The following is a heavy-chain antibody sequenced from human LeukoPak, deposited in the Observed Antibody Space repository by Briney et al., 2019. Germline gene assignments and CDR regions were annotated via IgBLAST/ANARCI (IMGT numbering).Heavy chain of an antibody. CDR2: ISYDGSSK. CDR3: AKGLLRYFDWLLYY. D-gene: IGHD3-9*01. CDR1: GFTFSSYG. J-gene: IGHJ4*02. Sequence: GGSLRLSCAASGFTFSSYGMHWVRQAPGKGLEWVAVISYDGSSKYYADSVKGRFTISRDNSKNTLYLQMNSLRAEDTAVYYCAKGLLRYFDWLLYYWGQGTLVTVSS. V-gene: IGHV3-30*18.